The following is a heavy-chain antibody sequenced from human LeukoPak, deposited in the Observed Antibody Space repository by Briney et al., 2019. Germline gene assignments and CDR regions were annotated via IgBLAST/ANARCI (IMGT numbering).Heavy chain of an antibody. CDR1: GFTFSDYG. D-gene: IGHD5-24*01. J-gene: IGHJ4*02. CDR2: IWFDESNK. Sequence: AGGSLRLSCVASGFTFSDYGMHWVRQAPGKGLEWVAVIWFDESNKYYAHSVKGRFTISRDNSKNTLYLQMNSLRVEDTAVYYCARDFGGDGYNSWGQGTLVTVSS. V-gene: IGHV3-33*01. CDR3: ARDFGGDGYNS.